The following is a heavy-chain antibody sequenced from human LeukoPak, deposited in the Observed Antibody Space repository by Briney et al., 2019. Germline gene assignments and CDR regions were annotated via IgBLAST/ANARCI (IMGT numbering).Heavy chain of an antibody. CDR1: GFTFSSYW. CDR2: IKQDGSEK. V-gene: IGHV3-7*01. Sequence: PGGSLRLSCAASGFTFSSYWMSWVRQAPGKGLEWVANIKQDGSEKYYVDSVKGRFTISRDNAKNSLYLQMNSLRAGDTAVYYCASGGRPYYFDYWGQGTLVTVSS. D-gene: IGHD3-16*01. CDR3: ASGGRPYYFDY. J-gene: IGHJ4*02.